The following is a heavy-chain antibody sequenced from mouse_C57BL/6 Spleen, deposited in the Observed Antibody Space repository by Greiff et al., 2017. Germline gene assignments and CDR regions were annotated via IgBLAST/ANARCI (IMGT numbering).Heavy chain of an antibody. Sequence: QVQLQQSGAELVMPGASVKLSCKASGYTFTSYWMHWVKQRPGQGLEWIGEIDPSDSYTNYNQKFKGKSTLTVDKSSSTAYMQLSSLTAEDSAVYYCARSNNYVSSVPLCYWGQGTTLTVSS. V-gene: IGHV1-69*01. J-gene: IGHJ2*01. D-gene: IGHD1-1*01. CDR2: IDPSDSYT. CDR3: ARSNNYVSSVPLCY. CDR1: GYTFTSYW.